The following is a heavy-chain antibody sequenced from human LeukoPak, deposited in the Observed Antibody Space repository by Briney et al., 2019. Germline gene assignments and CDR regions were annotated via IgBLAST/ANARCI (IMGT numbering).Heavy chain of an antibody. CDR1: GFTFSSCA. J-gene: IGHJ4*02. CDR3: AKDRVVVPAATFAY. CDR2: ISGSGGST. V-gene: IGHV3-23*01. Sequence: GGSLRLSCAASGFTFSSCAMSWVRQAPGKGLEWVSIISGSGGSTYHADSVKGRFTISRDNSKNTLHLQMNSLRPEDTAVYYCAKDRVVVPAATFAYWGQGTLVTVSS. D-gene: IGHD2-2*01.